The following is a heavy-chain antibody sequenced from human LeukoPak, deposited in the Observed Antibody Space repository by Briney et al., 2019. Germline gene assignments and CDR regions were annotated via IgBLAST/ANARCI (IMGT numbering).Heavy chain of an antibody. CDR2: IYYSGST. V-gene: IGHV4-39*01. Sequence: SETLSLTCTASGGSISSSSYYWGWIRQPPGKWLEWIGSIYYSGSTYYNPSLKSRVTISVDTSKNQFSLKLSSVTAADTAVYYCARVGTVVVPAAIGYWGQGTLVTVSS. D-gene: IGHD2-2*01. CDR3: ARVGTVVVPAAIGY. CDR1: GGSISSSSYY. J-gene: IGHJ4*02.